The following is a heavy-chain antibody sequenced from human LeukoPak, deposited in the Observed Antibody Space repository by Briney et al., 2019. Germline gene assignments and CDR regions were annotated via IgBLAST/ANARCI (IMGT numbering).Heavy chain of an antibody. CDR1: SGSFGSYY. Sequence: SETLSLTCTVSSGSFGSYYWSWIRQPPGKGLEWIGYIYYTGSTNYNPSLKSRVTISVDTSENQFSLKLSSVTAADTAVYYCASLRGSSGWFDYWGRGTLVTVSS. J-gene: IGHJ4*02. D-gene: IGHD6-19*01. CDR3: ASLRGSSGWFDY. V-gene: IGHV4-59*01. CDR2: IYYTGST.